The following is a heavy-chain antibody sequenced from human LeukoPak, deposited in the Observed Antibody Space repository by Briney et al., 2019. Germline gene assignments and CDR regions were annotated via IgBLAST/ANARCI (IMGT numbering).Heavy chain of an antibody. CDR1: GFTFTSYA. CDR2: ISGSGSST. V-gene: IGHV3-23*01. Sequence: QPGGSLRLSCAASGFTFTSYAMNWVRQAPGKGLEWVSTISGSGSSTYYVDSVKGRFTISRDNSKNTLYLQMNSLRAEDTAVYYCASYRPTLAQFDPWGQGTLVTVSS. D-gene: IGHD4-11*01. CDR3: ASYRPTLAQFDP. J-gene: IGHJ5*02.